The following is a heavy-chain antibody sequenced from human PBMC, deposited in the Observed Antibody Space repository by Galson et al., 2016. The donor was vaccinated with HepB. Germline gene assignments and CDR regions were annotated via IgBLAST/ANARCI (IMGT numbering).Heavy chain of an antibody. J-gene: IGHJ4*02. Sequence: SLRLSCAASGINFNVAWMNWVRQVPGKGLEWVCRIRRQSDGGTSDYAAPVKGRIVISRDDSQNMLFLQMNSLKTEDTAVYYCVTGGGNYGFGFWGQGALVTVSS. CDR3: VTGGGNYGFGF. CDR1: GINFNVAW. D-gene: IGHD1-26*01. CDR2: IRRQSDGGTS. V-gene: IGHV3-15*07.